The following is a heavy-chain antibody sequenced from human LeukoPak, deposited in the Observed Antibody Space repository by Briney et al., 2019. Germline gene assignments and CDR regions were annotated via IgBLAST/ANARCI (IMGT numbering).Heavy chain of an antibody. Sequence: GGSLRLSCAASGNYWMHWVRQAPGKGLVWVSHVNSDGSWTSHADSVKGRFTISKDNAKNTVYLQMNNLRTEGTAVYYCVSFYETNWGRGTLVTVSS. CDR1: GNYW. J-gene: IGHJ4*02. D-gene: IGHD2-2*01. V-gene: IGHV3-74*01. CDR3: VSFYETN. CDR2: VNSDGSWT.